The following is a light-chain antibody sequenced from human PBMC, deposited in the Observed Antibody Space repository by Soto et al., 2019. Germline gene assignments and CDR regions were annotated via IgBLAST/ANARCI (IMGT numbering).Light chain of an antibody. CDR2: GAS. Sequence: EIVMTQSPATLSVSQGDGATLSCRASQSVSLNLAWYQQKPGQAPRLLIYGASTRATGIPARFSGSGSGTDFTLTISSLQSEDFAVYYCQQYNDWPPVLTFGGGTKVEIK. J-gene: IGKJ4*01. V-gene: IGKV3-15*01. CDR1: QSVSLN. CDR3: QQYNDWPPVLT.